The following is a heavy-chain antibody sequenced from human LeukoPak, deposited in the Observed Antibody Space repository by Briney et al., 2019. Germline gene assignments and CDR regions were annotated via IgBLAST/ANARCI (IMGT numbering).Heavy chain of an antibody. Sequence: GGSLRLSCAASGFTFSSYWMHWVRQDPGKGLLWVSRIDTYGTGTTYADSVKGRFTISRDNAKNTLSLQMNSLRAEDTAVYYCVRVSPGARSYYFDYWGQGTLVTVSS. D-gene: IGHD3-10*01. CDR2: IDTYGTGT. V-gene: IGHV3-74*01. CDR3: VRVSPGARSYYFDY. J-gene: IGHJ4*02. CDR1: GFTFSSYW.